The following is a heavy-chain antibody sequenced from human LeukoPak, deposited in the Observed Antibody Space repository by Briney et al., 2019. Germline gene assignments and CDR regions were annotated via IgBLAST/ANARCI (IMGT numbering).Heavy chain of an antibody. V-gene: IGHV2-5*02. Sequence: VSGPTLVNPPQTLTLTCTFSGFSLGTRGVGVGWIRQPPGKALEWLTLIYWDDDKRYSPSLKSRLTITKDTSKNQVVLTMTNMDPVDTVTYYCAHFTTISGSFLGFDYWGQGTLVTVSS. D-gene: IGHD3-3*01. J-gene: IGHJ4*02. CDR2: IYWDDDK. CDR1: GFSLGTRGVG. CDR3: AHFTTISGSFLGFDY.